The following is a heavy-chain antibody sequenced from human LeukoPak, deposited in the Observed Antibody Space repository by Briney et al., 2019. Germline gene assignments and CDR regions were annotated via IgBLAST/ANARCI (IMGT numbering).Heavy chain of an antibody. CDR3: ARVPTRITIFGVVTNNWFDP. Sequence: SSETLSLTCTVSGGSISSSSYYWGWIRQPPGKGPEWIGSIYYSGSTYYNPSLKSRVTISVDTSKNQFSLKLSSVTAADTAVYYCARVPTRITIFGVVTNNWFDPWGQGTLVTVSS. CDR1: GGSISSSSYY. V-gene: IGHV4-39*07. CDR2: IYYSGST. D-gene: IGHD3-3*01. J-gene: IGHJ5*02.